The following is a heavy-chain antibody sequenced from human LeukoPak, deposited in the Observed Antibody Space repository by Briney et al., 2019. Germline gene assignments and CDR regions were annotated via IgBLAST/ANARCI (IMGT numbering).Heavy chain of an antibody. V-gene: IGHV3-9*01. J-gene: IGHJ4*02. Sequence: GGSLRLSCAPSGFSFCDYAMHWVRQAPGKGLEWGSGIIWNSGTIGYAESVKGRFTISRDNAKNSLYLQMNSLRPEDTALYYCVKARDTGGYYYRGDFDYWGQGTLVTVSS. CDR3: VKARDTGGYYYRGDFDY. CDR2: IIWNSGTI. CDR1: GFSFCDYA. D-gene: IGHD3-22*01.